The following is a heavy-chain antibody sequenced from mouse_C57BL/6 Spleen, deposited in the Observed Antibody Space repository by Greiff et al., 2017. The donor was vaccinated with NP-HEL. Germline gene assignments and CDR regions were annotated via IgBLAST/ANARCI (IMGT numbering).Heavy chain of an antibody. V-gene: IGHV2-2*01. D-gene: IGHD5-1-1*01. CDR2: IWSGGST. Sequence: VHLVESGPGLVQPSQSLSITCTVSGFSLTSYGVHWVRPSPGKGLEWLGVIWSGGSTDYNAAFISRLSISKDNSKSQVFFKMNSLQADDTAIYYCANTPMDYWGQGTSVTVSS. CDR1: GFSLTSYG. CDR3: ANTPMDY. J-gene: IGHJ4*01.